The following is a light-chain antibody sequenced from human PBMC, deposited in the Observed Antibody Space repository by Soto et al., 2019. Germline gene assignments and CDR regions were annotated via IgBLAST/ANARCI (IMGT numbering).Light chain of an antibody. CDR1: SSDVGSYNL. J-gene: IGLJ2*01. Sequence: QSALTQPASVSGSPGQSITISCTGTSSDVGSYNLVSWYQQHPGKAPNLLIYEASKRPSGVSNRFSGSKSGNTASLTISGLQAEDEADYYCCSYAGSRTVVFGGGTKLTVL. V-gene: IGLV2-23*01. CDR2: EAS. CDR3: CSYAGSRTVV.